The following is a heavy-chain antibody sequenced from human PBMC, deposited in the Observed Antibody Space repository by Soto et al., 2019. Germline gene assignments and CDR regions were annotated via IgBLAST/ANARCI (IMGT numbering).Heavy chain of an antibody. J-gene: IGHJ6*03. CDR3: AKDGYSSSSSYSDYYYYYMDV. D-gene: IGHD6-6*01. CDR1: GFTFSSYG. Sequence: QVQLVESGGGVVQPGRSLRLSCAASGFTFSSYGMHWVRQAPGKGLEWVAVISYDGSNKYYADSVKGRFTISRDNSKNTLYLQMNRLRAEDTAVYYCAKDGYSSSSSYSDYYYYYMDVWGKGTTVTVSS. V-gene: IGHV3-30*18. CDR2: ISYDGSNK.